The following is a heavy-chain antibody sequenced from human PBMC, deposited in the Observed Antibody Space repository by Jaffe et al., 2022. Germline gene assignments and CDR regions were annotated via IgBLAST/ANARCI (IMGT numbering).Heavy chain of an antibody. CDR1: GYSISSGYY. J-gene: IGHJ3*02. Sequence: QVQLQESGPGLVKPSETLSLTCAVSGYSISSGYYWGWIRQPPGKGLEWIGSIYHSGSTYYNPSLKSRVTISVDTSKNQFSLKLSSVTAADTAVYYCARPLRYFDSQTDDAFDIWGQGTMVTVSS. CDR3: ARPLRYFDSQTDDAFDI. CDR2: IYHSGST. V-gene: IGHV4-38-2*01. D-gene: IGHD3-9*01.